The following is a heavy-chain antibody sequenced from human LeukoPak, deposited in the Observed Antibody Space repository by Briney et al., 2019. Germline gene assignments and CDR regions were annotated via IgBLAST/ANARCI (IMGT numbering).Heavy chain of an antibody. CDR2: IFDSGDT. CDR3: ARDRSGSYFAFDI. V-gene: IGHV4-59*12. Sequence: PSETLSLTCTVSGGSISSYYWSWIRQTPGKGLEWIGNIFDSGDTNYNPSLQSRVTISVDRSKNQFSLKLSSVTAADTAVYYCARDRSGSYFAFDIWGQGTMVTVSS. CDR1: GGSISSYY. D-gene: IGHD1-26*01. J-gene: IGHJ3*02.